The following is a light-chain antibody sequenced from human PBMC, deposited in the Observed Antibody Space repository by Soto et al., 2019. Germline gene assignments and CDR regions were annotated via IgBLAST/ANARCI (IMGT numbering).Light chain of an antibody. J-gene: IGKJ2*01. Sequence: EIVLTQSPGTLSLSPGERATLSCRASQSVSSTFLAWYQQKPGQAPRLLTYGASSRATGIPDRFSGSGSGTAFPLTISRLESEDFAVYYCQQFGSSPPYTFGQWTTVEIK. CDR2: GAS. CDR1: QSVSSTF. CDR3: QQFGSSPPYT. V-gene: IGKV3-20*01.